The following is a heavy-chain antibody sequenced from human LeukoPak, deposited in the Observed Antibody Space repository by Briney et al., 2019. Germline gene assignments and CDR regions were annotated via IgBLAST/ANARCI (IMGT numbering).Heavy chain of an antibody. Sequence: GASVKLSCNASGGTFSSYAISWVRQAPGQGLEWMGRIIPILGIANYAQKFQGRVTSTADKSTSTAYMELSSLRSEDTAVYYCARYTPSPVIGAAALDYWGQGTLVTVSS. V-gene: IGHV1-69*04. CDR2: IIPILGIA. D-gene: IGHD6-13*01. CDR3: ARYTPSPVIGAAALDY. J-gene: IGHJ4*02. CDR1: GGTFSSYA.